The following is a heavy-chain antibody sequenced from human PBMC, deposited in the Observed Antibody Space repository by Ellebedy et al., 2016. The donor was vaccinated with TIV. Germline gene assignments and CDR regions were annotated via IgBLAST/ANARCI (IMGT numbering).Heavy chain of an antibody. V-gene: IGHV4-31*01. J-gene: IGHJ4*02. CDR2: IYHSGST. Sequence: MPSETLSLTCTVSGASISSCGYYWSWIRPHPGKGLEWIGYIYHSGSTYYNPSLKNLVDISVETSKNQFSLKLRSVTAADTAVYYCARATTVITYFDYWGQGTLVTVSS. D-gene: IGHD4-23*01. CDR1: GASISSCGYY. CDR3: ARATTVITYFDY.